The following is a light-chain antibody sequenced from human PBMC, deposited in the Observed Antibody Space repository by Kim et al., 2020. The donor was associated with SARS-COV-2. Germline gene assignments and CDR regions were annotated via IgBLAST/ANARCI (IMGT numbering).Light chain of an antibody. CDR3: QQRSNWPIT. CDR2: DAS. CDR1: QSVSSY. V-gene: IGKV3-11*01. Sequence: LSPGERARLSCRASQSVSSYLAWYQQKPGQAPRLLIYDASNRATGIPARFSGSGSGTDFTLTISSLEPEDFAVYYCQQRSNWPITFGQGTRLEIK. J-gene: IGKJ5*01.